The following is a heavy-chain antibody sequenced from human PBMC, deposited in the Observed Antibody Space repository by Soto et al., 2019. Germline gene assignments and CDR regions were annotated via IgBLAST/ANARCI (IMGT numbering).Heavy chain of an antibody. Sequence: QVQLVESGGGVVQPGRSLRLSCAASGFTFSSYGMHWVRQAPGKGLEWVAVISYDGSNKYYADSVKGRFTISRDNSKNTLYLQMNSLRAEDTAVYYCAKEGIAARPPYYYGMDVWGQGTTVTVS. CDR3: AKEGIAARPPYYYGMDV. J-gene: IGHJ6*02. CDR1: GFTFSSYG. V-gene: IGHV3-30*18. CDR2: ISYDGSNK. D-gene: IGHD6-6*01.